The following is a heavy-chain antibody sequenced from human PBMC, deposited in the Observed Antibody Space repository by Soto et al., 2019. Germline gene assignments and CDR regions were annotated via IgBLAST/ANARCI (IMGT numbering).Heavy chain of an antibody. D-gene: IGHD6-19*01. Sequence: GESLKISCKGSGYSFTSYWLSWVRQMPGKGLEWMGRIDPSDSYTNYSPSFQGHVTISADKSISTAYLQWSSLKASDTAMYYCARSIAVAEYSGTAFDIWGQGTMVTVSS. CDR3: ARSIAVAEYSGTAFDI. V-gene: IGHV5-10-1*01. CDR2: IDPSDSYT. CDR1: GYSFTSYW. J-gene: IGHJ3*02.